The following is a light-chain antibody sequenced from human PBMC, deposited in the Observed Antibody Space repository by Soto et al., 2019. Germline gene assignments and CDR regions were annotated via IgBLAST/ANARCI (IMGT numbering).Light chain of an antibody. CDR1: QAVNTR. Sequence: EIVLTQSPATLSSFPGDRVTLSCRASQAVNTRLAWYQHRPGQAPRLLIYLASNRAAGVPARLSGSGSGTDFTQTISEVEPEDFAVYYYHQSQSFPRTFGQGPTVDI. V-gene: IGKV3D-11*01. CDR3: HQSQSFPRT. CDR2: LAS. J-gene: IGKJ1*01.